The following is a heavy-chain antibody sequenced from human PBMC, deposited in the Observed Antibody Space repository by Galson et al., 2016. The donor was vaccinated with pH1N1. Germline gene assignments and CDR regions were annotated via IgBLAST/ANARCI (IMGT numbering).Heavy chain of an antibody. CDR1: GFSLSTSGVG. CDR3: AHAEGGGYDSEVIFYYFYGMDV. Sequence: PALVKPTQTLTLTCTFSGFSLSTSGVGAGWIRQPPGKALEWLALIYWDDDKRYSPSLKSRLTITKDTSKNQVVLTMTNMDPLDTSTYYCAHAEGGGYDSEVIFYYFYGMDVWGQGTTVTVSS. J-gene: IGHJ6*02. D-gene: IGHD5-12*01. V-gene: IGHV2-5*02. CDR2: IYWDDDK.